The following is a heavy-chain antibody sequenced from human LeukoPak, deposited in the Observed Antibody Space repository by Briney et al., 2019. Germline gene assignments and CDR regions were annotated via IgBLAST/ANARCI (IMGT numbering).Heavy chain of an antibody. CDR3: ARDWTSYSSGWYGTYYYGMDV. V-gene: IGHV3-30-3*01. CDR2: ISYDGSNK. Sequence: GGSLRLSCAASGFTFSSYAMHWVRQAPGKGLEWVAVISYDGSNKYYADSVKGRFTISRDNSKNTLYLQMNSLRAEDTAVYYCARDWTSYSSGWYGTYYYGMDVWGQGTTVTVSS. D-gene: IGHD6-19*01. CDR1: GFTFSSYA. J-gene: IGHJ6*02.